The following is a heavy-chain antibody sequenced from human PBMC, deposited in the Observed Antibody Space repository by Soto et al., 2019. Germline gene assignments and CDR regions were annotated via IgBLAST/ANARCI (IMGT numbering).Heavy chain of an antibody. Sequence: SETLSLTCTVSGGSISSGGYYWSWIRQHPGKGLEWIGYIYYSGSTYYNPSLKSRVTISVDTSKNQFSLKLSSVTAADTAVYYCARTVVVTAILITDAAFDIWGQGTMVTVSS. CDR3: ARTVVVTAILITDAAFDI. CDR1: GGSISSGGYY. J-gene: IGHJ3*02. D-gene: IGHD2-21*02. V-gene: IGHV4-31*03. CDR2: IYYSGST.